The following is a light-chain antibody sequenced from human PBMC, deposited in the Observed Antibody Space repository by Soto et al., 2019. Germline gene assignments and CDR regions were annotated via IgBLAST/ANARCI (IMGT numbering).Light chain of an antibody. V-gene: IGKV3-20*01. CDR2: GAS. CDR3: QQHDNSPLT. CDR1: QSVSSSY. J-gene: IGKJ4*01. Sequence: DIVLTQSPGTLSLSPGERAALSCRASQSVSSSYLAWYQQKPGQAPRLLIYGASNRATGTPDRFSGSGSGTDFTLTISRLEPEDFAVYYCQQHDNSPLTFGGGTKVDIK.